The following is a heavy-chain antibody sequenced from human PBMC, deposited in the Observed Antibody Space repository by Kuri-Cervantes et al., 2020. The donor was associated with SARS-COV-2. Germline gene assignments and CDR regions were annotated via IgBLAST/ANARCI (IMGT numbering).Heavy chain of an antibody. J-gene: IGHJ3*02. V-gene: IGHV4-34*01. CDR2: IYHSGST. CDR3: ARVDRATVATDAFDI. Sequence: SETLSLTCAVYGGSFSGYYWSWIRQPPGKGLEWIGSIYHSGSTYYNPSLKSRVTISVDTSKNQFSLKLSSVTAADTAVYYCARVDRATVATDAFDIWGQGTMVTVSS. D-gene: IGHD4-23*01. CDR1: GGSFSGYY.